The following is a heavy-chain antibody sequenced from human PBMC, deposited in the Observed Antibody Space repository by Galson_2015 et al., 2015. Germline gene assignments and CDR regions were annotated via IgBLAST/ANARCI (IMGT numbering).Heavy chain of an antibody. D-gene: IGHD2-2*02. Sequence: SVKVSCKASGGTFSSYAISWVRQAPGQGLEWMGGIIPIFGTANYAQKFQGRVTITADESTSTAYMELSSLRSEGTAVYYCARAGEIGCSSTSCYRYYYYYYGMDVWGQGTTVAVSS. CDR2: IIPIFGTA. V-gene: IGHV1-69*13. J-gene: IGHJ6*02. CDR3: ARAGEIGCSSTSCYRYYYYYYGMDV. CDR1: GGTFSSYA.